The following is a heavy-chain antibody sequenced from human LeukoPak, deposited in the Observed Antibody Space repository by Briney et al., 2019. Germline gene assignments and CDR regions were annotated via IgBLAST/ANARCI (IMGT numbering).Heavy chain of an antibody. V-gene: IGHV4-39*02. CDR1: GGSISGSNYY. CDR3: ARDVMAAAGRYYYYGMDV. D-gene: IGHD6-13*01. CDR2: IYYSGGT. J-gene: IGHJ6*02. Sequence: SETLSLTCYVSGGSISGSNYYWGWIRQPPGKGLEWIASIYYSGGTNYNPSLKSRVTISVDTSKNQFSLKLSSVTAADTAVYYCARDVMAAAGRYYYYGMDVWGQGTTVTVSS.